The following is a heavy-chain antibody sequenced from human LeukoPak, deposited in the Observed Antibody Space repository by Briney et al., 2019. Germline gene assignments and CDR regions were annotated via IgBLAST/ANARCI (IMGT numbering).Heavy chain of an antibody. V-gene: IGHV3-23*01. J-gene: IGHJ3*02. CDR2: ISGSGGST. CDR3: AKDRQHHRITICGVVQPPDAFDI. Sequence: GGSLRLSCAASGFTFSSYAMSWVRQAPGKGLEWVSAISGSGGSTYYADSVKGRFTISRDNSKNTLYLQMNSLRAEDTAVYYCAKDRQHHRITICGVVQPPDAFDIWGQGTMVTVSS. CDR1: GFTFSSYA. D-gene: IGHD3-3*01.